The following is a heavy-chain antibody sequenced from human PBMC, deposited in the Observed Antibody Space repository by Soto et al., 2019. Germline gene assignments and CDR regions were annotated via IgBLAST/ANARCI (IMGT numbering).Heavy chain of an antibody. J-gene: IGHJ4*02. CDR1: GFTFSSYA. Sequence: GGSLRLSCAASGFTFSSYAMNWVRQAPGKGLEWVAVVSASGGSTYYTDSVKGRFTISRDNSKNTLYLQMNSMRAEDTALYYCAKGFYDSSGSYDRFDYWGQGNLVTVSS. D-gene: IGHD3-22*01. CDR2: VSASGGST. CDR3: AKGFYDSSGSYDRFDY. V-gene: IGHV3-23*01.